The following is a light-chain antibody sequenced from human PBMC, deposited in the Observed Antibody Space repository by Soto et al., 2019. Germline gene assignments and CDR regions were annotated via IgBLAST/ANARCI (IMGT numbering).Light chain of an antibody. CDR3: QQYGRSPIT. J-gene: IGKJ5*01. Sequence: EVVLTHAPGTRSLSPGERATLSCRASQQISISSLARYQQKGAHAPSPRIHRTSSRAAGLPDRFSGSGSGTAFTLTISRLEPEDFAVYYCQQYGRSPITFGQGSRLE. V-gene: IGKV3-20*01. CDR2: RTS. CDR1: QQISISS.